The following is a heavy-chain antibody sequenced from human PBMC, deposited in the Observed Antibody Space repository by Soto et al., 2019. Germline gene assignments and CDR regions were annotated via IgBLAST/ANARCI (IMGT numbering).Heavy chain of an antibody. CDR2: INHSGST. V-gene: IGHV4-34*01. J-gene: IGHJ2*01. Sequence: QVQLQQWGAGLLKPSETLSLTCAVYGGSFSGYYWSWIRQPPGKGLEWIGEINHSGSTNYNPSLKSRVTRSVDTSKNQFSLKLSSVTAADTAVYYCARATLTGSYWYFDLWGRGTLVTVSS. D-gene: IGHD3-9*01. CDR3: ARATLTGSYWYFDL. CDR1: GGSFSGYY.